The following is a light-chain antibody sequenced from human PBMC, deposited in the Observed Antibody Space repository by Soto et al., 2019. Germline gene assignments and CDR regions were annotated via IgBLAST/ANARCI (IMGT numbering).Light chain of an antibody. CDR2: GAS. J-gene: IGKJ1*01. V-gene: IGKV3-11*01. Sequence: VLTQSPATLSLSPGERATLSCRASLNVNSYLAWYQQKPGQAPRLLIYGASSRATGIPDRFSGSGSGTDFTLTISRLEPEDFAVYYCQQYNNWPPWTFGQGTKVDIK. CDR1: LNVNSY. CDR3: QQYNNWPPWT.